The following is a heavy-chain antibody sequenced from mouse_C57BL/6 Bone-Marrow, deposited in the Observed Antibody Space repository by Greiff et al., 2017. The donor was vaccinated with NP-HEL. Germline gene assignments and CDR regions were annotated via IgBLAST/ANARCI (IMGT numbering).Heavy chain of an antibody. CDR1: GYTFTSYW. V-gene: IGHV1-64*01. Sequence: QVQLQQPGAELVKPGASVKLSCKASGYTFTSYWMHWVKQRPGQGLEWIGMIHPNSGSTNYNEKFKSKATLTVDKSSSTAYMQLSSLTSEDSAVYYGARTGEKHMVSTGYYAMDYWGQGTSVTVSS. J-gene: IGHJ4*01. D-gene: IGHD1-1*02. CDR3: ARTGEKHMVSTGYYAMDY. CDR2: IHPNSGST.